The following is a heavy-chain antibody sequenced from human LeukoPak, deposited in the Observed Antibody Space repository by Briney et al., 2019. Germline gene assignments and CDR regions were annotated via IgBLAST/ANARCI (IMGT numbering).Heavy chain of an antibody. CDR1: GYSFTSYW. V-gene: IGHV5-51*01. J-gene: IGHJ4*02. CDR3: ARLTDMDYGDWGIDY. Sequence: GESLKISCKGSGYSFTSYWIGWVRQLPGKGLEWMGIIYPGDSNTTYSPSFQGQATISADKSISTAYLQWSSLKASDTAMYYCARLTDMDYGDWGIDYWGQGTLVTVSS. D-gene: IGHD4-17*01. CDR2: IYPGDSNT.